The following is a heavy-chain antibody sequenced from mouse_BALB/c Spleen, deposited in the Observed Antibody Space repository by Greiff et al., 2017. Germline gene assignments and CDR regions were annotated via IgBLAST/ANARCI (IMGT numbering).Heavy chain of an antibody. D-gene: IGHD2-1*01. V-gene: IGHV5-17*02. CDR3: AREGLYGTFDY. J-gene: IGHJ2*01. CDR2: ISSGSSTI. Sequence: EVMLVESGGGLVQPGGSRKLSCAASGFTFSSFGMHWVRQAPEKGLEWVAYISSGSSTIYYADTVKGRFTISRDNPKNTLFLQMTSLRSEDTAMYYCAREGLYGTFDYWGQGTTLTVSS. CDR1: GFTFSSFG.